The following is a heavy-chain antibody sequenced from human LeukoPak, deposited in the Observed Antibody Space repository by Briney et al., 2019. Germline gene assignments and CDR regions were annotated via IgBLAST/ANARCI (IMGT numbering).Heavy chain of an antibody. CDR1: GGSISSNY. D-gene: IGHD5-12*01. Sequence: SETLSLTCTVSGGSISSNYWGWIRQPAGERLEWIGRIYSSGDTNYNPSLKGRVSTSVDTSKNQLSLNLTSVTVADTAFYYCARCSGGSPAYSGRYFYYYLDVWGKGTPVTVSS. CDR2: IYSSGDT. CDR3: ARCSGGSPAYSGRYFYYYLDV. V-gene: IGHV4-4*07. J-gene: IGHJ6*03.